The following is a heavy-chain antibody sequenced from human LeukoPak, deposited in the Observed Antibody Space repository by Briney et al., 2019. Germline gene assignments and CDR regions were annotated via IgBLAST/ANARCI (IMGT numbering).Heavy chain of an antibody. CDR3: ARDREWELSDAFDI. V-gene: IGHV1-18*01. Sequence: ASVKVSCKASGYTFTSYGISWVRQAPGQGLEWMGWISAYNGNTNYAQKLQGRVTMTTDTSTSTAYMELRSLGSDDTAVYYCARDREWELSDAFDIWGQGTMVTVSS. CDR1: GYTFTSYG. CDR2: ISAYNGNT. J-gene: IGHJ3*02. D-gene: IGHD1-26*01.